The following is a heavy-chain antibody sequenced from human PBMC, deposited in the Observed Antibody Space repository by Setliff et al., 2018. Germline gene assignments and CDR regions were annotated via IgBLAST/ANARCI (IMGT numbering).Heavy chain of an antibody. D-gene: IGHD3-10*01. CDR1: GDSISSGSYY. CDR2: FHTGGST. V-gene: IGHV4-61*09. J-gene: IGHJ3*02. Sequence: SETLSLTCTVSGDSISSGSYYWTWIRQPAGKGLEWIGHFHTGGSTNYNRSLRSRVSISVDTSKNQFSLKLISVTAADTALYFCARRPTGPGAPFDIWGHGTMVTVS. CDR3: ARRPTGPGAPFDI.